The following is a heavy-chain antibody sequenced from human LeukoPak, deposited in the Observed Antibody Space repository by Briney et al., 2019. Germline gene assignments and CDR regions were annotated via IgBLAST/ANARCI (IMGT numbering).Heavy chain of an antibody. D-gene: IGHD3-9*01. J-gene: IGHJ4*02. CDR3: ARGHSEAYYDILTALIFFDY. V-gene: IGHV3-20*04. CDR1: GFTFDVYG. Sequence: PGGSLRLSCAASGFTFDVYGMSWVRQAPGKGLEWVSGINWNGGSTGYADSVKGRFTISRDNAKNSLYVQMNSLRAEDTALYYCARGHSEAYYDILTALIFFDYWGQGTLVTVSS. CDR2: INWNGGST.